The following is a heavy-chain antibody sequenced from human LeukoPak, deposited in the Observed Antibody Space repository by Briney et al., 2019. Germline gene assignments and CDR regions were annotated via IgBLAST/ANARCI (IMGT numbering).Heavy chain of an antibody. D-gene: IGHD4-11*01. CDR3: ARDRVTTGYYYSYYYMDV. CDR1: GFTFSSYW. CDR2: IKEDGSEK. V-gene: IGHV3-7*01. J-gene: IGHJ6*03. Sequence: GGSLRLSCAASGFTFSSYWISWVRQAPGKGLEWVANIKEDGSEKYYVDSVKGRFTISRDNAKNSLYVQMNSLRAEDTAVYYCARDRVTTGYYYSYYYMDVWGKGTTVTVSS.